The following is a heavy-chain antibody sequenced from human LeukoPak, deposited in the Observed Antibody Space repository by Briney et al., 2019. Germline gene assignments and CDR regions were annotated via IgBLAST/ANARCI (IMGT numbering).Heavy chain of an antibody. D-gene: IGHD6-19*01. Sequence: SETLSLTCTVSGGSISSYYWSWIRQPPGKGLEWIGEINHSGSTNYNPSLKSRVTISVDTSKNQFSLKLSSVTAADTAVYYCARASYSSHPYYYYYMDVWGKGTTVTVSS. CDR2: INHSGST. CDR3: ARASYSSHPYYYYYMDV. V-gene: IGHV4-34*01. CDR1: GGSISSYY. J-gene: IGHJ6*03.